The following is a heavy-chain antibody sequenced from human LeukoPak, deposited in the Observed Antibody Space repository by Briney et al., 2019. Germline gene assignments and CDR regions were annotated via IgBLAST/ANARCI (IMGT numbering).Heavy chain of an antibody. J-gene: IGHJ5*02. V-gene: IGHV1-8*01. CDR3: ARRRRWLHNWFDP. Sequence: ASVKVSCKASGYTFTSYDINWVRQATGQGLEWMGWMNPNSGSTGYAQKFQGRVTMTRNTSISTAYMELSSLRSEDTAVYYCARRRRWLHNWFDPWGQGTLVTVSS. CDR1: GYTFTSYD. D-gene: IGHD5-24*01. CDR2: MNPNSGST.